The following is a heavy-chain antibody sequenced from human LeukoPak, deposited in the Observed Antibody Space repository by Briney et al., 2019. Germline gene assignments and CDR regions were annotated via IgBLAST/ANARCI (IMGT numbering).Heavy chain of an antibody. J-gene: IGHJ3*02. CDR2: IYYSGST. Sequence: SETLSLTCTVSGGSISSYYWSWIRQPPGKGLEWIGYIYYSGSTNYNPSLKSRVTISVDTSKNQFSLKLSSVTAANTAVYYCASIAARSAFDIWGQGTMVTVSS. D-gene: IGHD6-13*01. CDR3: ASIAARSAFDI. CDR1: GGSISSYY. V-gene: IGHV4-59*01.